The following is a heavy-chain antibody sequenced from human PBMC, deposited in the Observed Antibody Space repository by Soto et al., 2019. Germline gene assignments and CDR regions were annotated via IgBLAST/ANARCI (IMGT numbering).Heavy chain of an antibody. D-gene: IGHD2-2*01. J-gene: IGHJ4*02. CDR1: GFIFSYYW. CDR2: IKFDGSEK. CDR3: VKDGGXCSSSTCYSPRNHYFDS. V-gene: IGHV3-7*03. Sequence: GGSLRLSCAASGFIFSYYWMSWVRQAPGKGPEWVANIKFDGSEKQYVDSVRGRFTISRDNSRNSLFLQMNSLRAGDTAVYYCVKDGGXCSSSTCYSPRNHYFDSWGQGALVTVSS.